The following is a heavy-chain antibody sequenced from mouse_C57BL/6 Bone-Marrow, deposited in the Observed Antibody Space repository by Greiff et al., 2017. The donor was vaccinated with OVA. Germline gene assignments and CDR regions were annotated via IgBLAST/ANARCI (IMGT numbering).Heavy chain of an antibody. J-gene: IGHJ4*01. CDR3: ARGDGFYYYAMDY. V-gene: IGHV1-69*01. Sequence: QVQLKQPGAELVMPGASVKLSCKASGYTFTSYWMHWVKQRPGQGLEWIGEIDPSDSYTNYNQKFKGKSTLTVDKSSSTAYMQLSSLTSEDSAVYYCARGDGFYYYAMDYGGQGTSVTVSS. D-gene: IGHD2-3*01. CDR1: GYTFTSYW. CDR2: IDPSDSYT.